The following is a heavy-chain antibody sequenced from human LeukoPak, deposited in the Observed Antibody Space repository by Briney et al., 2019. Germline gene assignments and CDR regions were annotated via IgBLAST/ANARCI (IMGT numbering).Heavy chain of an antibody. J-gene: IGHJ4*02. CDR1: GFTFTSYW. V-gene: IGHV3-74*01. Sequence: GGSLRLSCAASGFTFTSYWMHWVRQAPGKGLVWVSRINSDGSSTNYADSVKGRFTISRDNAKNTLYLQVNSLRAEDTAVCFCARGTNYYDSTGMSDWGQGTLVTVSS. D-gene: IGHD3-9*01. CDR2: INSDGSST. CDR3: ARGTNYYDSTGMSD.